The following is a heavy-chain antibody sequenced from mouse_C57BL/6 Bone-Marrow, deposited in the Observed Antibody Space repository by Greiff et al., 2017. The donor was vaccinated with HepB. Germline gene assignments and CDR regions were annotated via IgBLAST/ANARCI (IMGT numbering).Heavy chain of an antibody. J-gene: IGHJ2*01. Sequence: QVQLQQSGAELLKPGASVKLSCKATGYTFTGYWIAWVKQRPGHGLEWIGEILPGSGSTNYNEKFKGKATFTADTSSNTAYMQLSSLTTEDSAIYYCARRGYYGSSYLHYFDYWGQGTTLTVSS. CDR3: ARRGYYGSSYLHYFDY. V-gene: IGHV1-9*01. D-gene: IGHD1-1*01. CDR2: ILPGSGST. CDR1: GYTFTGYW.